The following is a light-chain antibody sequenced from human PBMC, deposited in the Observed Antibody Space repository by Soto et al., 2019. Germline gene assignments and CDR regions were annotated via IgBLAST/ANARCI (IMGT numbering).Light chain of an antibody. V-gene: IGKV1-9*01. Sequence: IPLTQSPSSLSASVGDRVTITCRASQGISSSLAWYQQQPGKAPKLLIYAASTLQSGVPSRFSGSGSGIAFSLTISSLQPEDFATYYCQQLKSFRLSFGGGTTVEIK. CDR2: AAS. CDR1: QGISSS. CDR3: QQLKSFRLS. J-gene: IGKJ4*01.